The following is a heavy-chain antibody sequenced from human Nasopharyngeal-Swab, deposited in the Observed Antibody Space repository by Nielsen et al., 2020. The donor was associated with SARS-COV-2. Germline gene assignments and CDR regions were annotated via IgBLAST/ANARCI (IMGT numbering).Heavy chain of an antibody. D-gene: IGHD4-17*01. CDR3: ARDAPAHYGAFY. J-gene: IGHJ4*02. CDR2: IAHDASNE. Sequence: WIRQPPGKGLEWVAFIAHDASNEYYGDSVKGRFSISRDSSKNTLYLHMDSLRGEDTAVYYCARDAPAHYGAFYWGRGTLVTVSS. V-gene: IGHV3-30*03.